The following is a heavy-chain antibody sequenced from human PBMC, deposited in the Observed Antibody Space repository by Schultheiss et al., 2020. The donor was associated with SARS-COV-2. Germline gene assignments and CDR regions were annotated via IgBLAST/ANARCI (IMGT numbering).Heavy chain of an antibody. J-gene: IGHJ4*02. V-gene: IGHV1-2*02. CDR2: INPHSGGT. D-gene: IGHD3-22*01. CDR3: ARDLSVIVTTPPGY. Sequence: ASVKVSCKASGGTFSSYAMHWVRQAPGQGLEWMGRINPHSGGTNYPQKFQGRLTLTRDTTINTAYMELNSLRLDDTAVYYCARDLSVIVTTPPGYWGQGALVTVSS. CDR1: GGTFSSYA.